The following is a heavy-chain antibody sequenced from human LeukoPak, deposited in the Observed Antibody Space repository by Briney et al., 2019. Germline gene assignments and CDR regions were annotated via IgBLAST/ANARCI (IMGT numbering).Heavy chain of an antibody. V-gene: IGHV4-59*03. D-gene: IGHD3-3*01. CDR3: ARSGSWHDLYIYY. CDR1: GGSISSYY. Sequence: PSETLSLTCTVSGGSISSYYWSWIRQPPGKGLEWIGYYSGNTNYNPSLKSRVTISVDTSKNQFSLKLSSVTAADTAVYYCARSGSWHDLYIYYWGQGTLVTVSS. CDR2: YSGNT. J-gene: IGHJ4*02.